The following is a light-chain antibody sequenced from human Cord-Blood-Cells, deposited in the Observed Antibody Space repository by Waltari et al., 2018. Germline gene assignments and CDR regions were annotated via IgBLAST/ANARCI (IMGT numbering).Light chain of an antibody. CDR3: AAWDDSLSGRV. CDR1: RSTLASNY. V-gene: IGLV1-47*01. Sequence: QSVLTHPPSASGTPRQRVTISCSDSRSTLASNYVYWYQQLQGTAPKLLIYRNNQRPSGVPDRFSGSKSGTSASLAISGLRSEDEADYYCAAWDDSLSGRVFGGGTKLTVL. J-gene: IGLJ3*02. CDR2: RNN.